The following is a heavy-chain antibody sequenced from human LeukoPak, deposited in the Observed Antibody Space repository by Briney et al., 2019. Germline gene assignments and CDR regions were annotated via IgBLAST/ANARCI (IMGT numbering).Heavy chain of an antibody. J-gene: IGHJ4*02. Sequence: PSETLSLTCTVSGGSISSSSYYWGWIRQPPGKGLEWIGSIYYSGSTYYNPSLKSRVTISVDTSKNQFSLKLSSVTAADTAVYYCARRPVFGRFDYWGQGTLVTVSS. V-gene: IGHV4-39*01. D-gene: IGHD3-10*01. CDR1: GGSISSSSYY. CDR2: IYYSGST. CDR3: ARRPVFGRFDY.